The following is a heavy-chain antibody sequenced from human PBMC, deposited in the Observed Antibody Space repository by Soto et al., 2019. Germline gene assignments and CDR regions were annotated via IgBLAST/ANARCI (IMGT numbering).Heavy chain of an antibody. CDR2: ITDGGNIK. D-gene: IGHD4-4*01. CDR3: AKGVATVTKNWFDP. Sequence: GGSLRLSCAASGFSFSTYSVHWVRQAPGKGLEWVSAITDGGNIKYYADFVEGRFTISRDNSNNKLYLQMNSLRAEDTAVYYCAKGVATVTKNWFDPWGQGTLVTVSS. CDR1: GFSFSTYS. J-gene: IGHJ5*02. V-gene: IGHV3-23*01.